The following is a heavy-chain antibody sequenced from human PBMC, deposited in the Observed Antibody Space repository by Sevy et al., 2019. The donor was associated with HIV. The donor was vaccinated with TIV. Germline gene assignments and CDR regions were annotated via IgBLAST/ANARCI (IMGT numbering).Heavy chain of an antibody. V-gene: IGHV3-30*18. D-gene: IGHD2-15*01. CDR1: GFTFSSYG. CDR3: AKAGGRGIVVVVAATPPFGY. Sequence: GGSLRLSCAASGFTFSSYGMHWVRQAPGKGLEWMAVISYDGSNKYYADSVTGRFTNSRDNSKNTLYLQMNSLRAEDTAVYYCAKAGGRGIVVVVAATPPFGYWGQGTLVTVSS. CDR2: ISYDGSNK. J-gene: IGHJ4*02.